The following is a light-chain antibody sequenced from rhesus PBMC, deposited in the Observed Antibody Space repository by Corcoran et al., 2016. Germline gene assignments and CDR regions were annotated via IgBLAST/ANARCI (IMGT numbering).Light chain of an antibody. Sequence: DIQMTQSPSSLSASVGDRVTITCRASQGINNWLAWYQQKPGKAPKLMIYSASNLETGVPSRFRGSGSGTDFSLPIRSLQPEDVATYYCQHHDNSPFTFGPGTRLDIK. J-gene: IGKJ3*01. CDR3: QHHDNSPFT. CDR1: QGINNW. V-gene: IGKV1-69*01. CDR2: SAS.